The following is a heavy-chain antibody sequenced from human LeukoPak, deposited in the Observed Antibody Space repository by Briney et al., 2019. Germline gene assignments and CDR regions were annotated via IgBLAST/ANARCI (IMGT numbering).Heavy chain of an antibody. CDR1: GYSFTSYW. CDR3: ARYSSSGPYYFDY. J-gene: IGHJ4*02. CDR2: ISPGDSDT. Sequence: GESLKISCKGSGYSFTSYWICWVRQMPGKGLGWRRIISPGDSDTRYSPSFQGHVTISADKSISTAYPQWSSLKASDTAMYYCARYSSSGPYYFDYWGQGTLVTVSS. V-gene: IGHV5-51*01. D-gene: IGHD6-13*01.